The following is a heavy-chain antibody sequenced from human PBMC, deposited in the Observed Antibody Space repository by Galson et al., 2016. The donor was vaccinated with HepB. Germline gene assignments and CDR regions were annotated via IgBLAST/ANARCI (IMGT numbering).Heavy chain of an antibody. CDR2: INHSGRS. D-gene: IGHD3-3*01. CDR3: ARGHLGGHDFWSGMNGVWFDP. CDR1: GGSLSGYY. V-gene: IGHV4-34*01. J-gene: IGHJ5*02. Sequence: SETLSLTCAVYGGSLSGYYWSWIRLAPGKGLEWIGEINHSGRSKNNPSLKSRVTMSLDTSKNQISLKLSSVTAADTAVYYCARGHLGGHDFWSGMNGVWFDPWGQGTLVSVSS.